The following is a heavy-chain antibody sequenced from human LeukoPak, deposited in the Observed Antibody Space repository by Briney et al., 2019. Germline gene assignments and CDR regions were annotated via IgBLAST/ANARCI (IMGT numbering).Heavy chain of an antibody. V-gene: IGHV5-51*01. J-gene: IGHJ4*02. D-gene: IGHD7-27*01. Sequence: GESLKISCKASGYSFTGYWIGWVRQMPGKGLEWMAIIYPADSDTRYSPSLQGQVTVSADKSITTAYLQWSSLKASDTAMYYCARHGPGEEPFDYWGQGTLVTVSS. CDR1: GYSFTGYW. CDR3: ARHGPGEEPFDY. CDR2: IYPADSDT.